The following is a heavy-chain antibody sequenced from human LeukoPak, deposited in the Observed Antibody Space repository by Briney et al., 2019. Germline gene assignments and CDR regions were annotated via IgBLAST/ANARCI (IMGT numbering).Heavy chain of an antibody. CDR3: VRETATSYYDSAGYYRQTEVFDV. J-gene: IGHJ3*01. Sequence: PSETLSLTCTVSGGSISGYYWTWIRQPPGKGLEWIGYVYYSGRTNYNPTLKSRVTISVDTSKNQFSLRLNSVTAADTALYYCVRETATSYYDSAGYYRQTEVFDVWGQGTKVTVSS. CDR2: VYYSGRT. D-gene: IGHD3-22*01. CDR1: GGSISGYY. V-gene: IGHV4-59*01.